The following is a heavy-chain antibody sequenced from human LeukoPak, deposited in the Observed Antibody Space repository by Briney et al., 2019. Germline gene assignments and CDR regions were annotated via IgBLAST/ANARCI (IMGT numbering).Heavy chain of an antibody. Sequence: GGSLRLSCAASGFTFSSYPMHWVRQTPGKGLEWVAILSSDGVNKRYADSVQGRFTISRDNFKNTLYLQMNSLTAEDTAVYYCAKDSYSKGDFWGQGVLVTVSS. CDR2: LSSDGVNK. CDR1: GFTFSSYP. D-gene: IGHD6-13*01. V-gene: IGHV3-30-3*01. CDR3: AKDSYSKGDF. J-gene: IGHJ4*02.